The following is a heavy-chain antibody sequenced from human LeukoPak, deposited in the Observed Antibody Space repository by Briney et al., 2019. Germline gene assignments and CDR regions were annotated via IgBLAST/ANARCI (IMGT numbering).Heavy chain of an antibody. CDR3: ARDLDGPFGNYFDY. Sequence: SETLSLTCTVSGGSISSYYWSWIRQPPGKGLEWIGYIYYSGSTNYNPSLKCRVTISVDTSKNQFSLKLSSVTAADTAVYYCARDLDGPFGNYFDYWGQGTLVTVSS. D-gene: IGHD5-24*01. V-gene: IGHV4-59*01. CDR1: GGSISSYY. CDR2: IYYSGST. J-gene: IGHJ4*02.